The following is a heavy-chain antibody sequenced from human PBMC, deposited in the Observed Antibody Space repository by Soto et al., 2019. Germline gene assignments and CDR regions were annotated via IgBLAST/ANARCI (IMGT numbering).Heavy chain of an antibody. J-gene: IGHJ4*02. Sequence: ASVKVSCKVSGYTLTELSMHWVRQAPGKGLEWMGGFDPEDGETIYAQKFQGRVTMTEDTSTDTAYMELSSLRSEDTAVYYCATLLSSSTAYYFDYWGQGTLVTVSS. CDR3: ATLLSSSTAYYFDY. CDR1: GYTLTELS. CDR2: FDPEDGET. D-gene: IGHD6-6*01. V-gene: IGHV1-24*01.